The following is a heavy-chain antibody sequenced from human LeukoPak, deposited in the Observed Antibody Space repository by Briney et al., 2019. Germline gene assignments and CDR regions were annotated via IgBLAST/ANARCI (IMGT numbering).Heavy chain of an antibody. CDR2: IYPVDSDT. CDR1: GFTFTSYW. CDR3: AKGVIPCGSQWFDP. D-gene: IGHD2-21*01. V-gene: IGHV5-51*04. J-gene: IGHJ5*02. Sequence: GESLKTSCKGSGFTFTSYWIGWVRQMPGKGLEWMGIIYPVDSDTSYSTSFQGQATISADKPINTAYLQWSSLTASDTGIYYCAKGVIPCGSQWFDPWGQGTLVTVSS.